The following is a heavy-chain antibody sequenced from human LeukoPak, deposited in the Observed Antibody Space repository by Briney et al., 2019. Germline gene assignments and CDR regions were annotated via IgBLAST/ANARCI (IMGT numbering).Heavy chain of an antibody. CDR3: ARAVVGDGYNLDRFDP. D-gene: IGHD5-24*01. J-gene: IGHJ5*02. Sequence: ASVKVSCKASGYTFTGYYMHWVRQAPGQGLEWMGWINPNSGGTNYAQKFQGRVTMTRDTSISTAYMELSRLRSDDTAVYYCARAVVGDGYNLDRFDPWGRGTLVTVSS. V-gene: IGHV1-2*02. CDR2: INPNSGGT. CDR1: GYTFTGYY.